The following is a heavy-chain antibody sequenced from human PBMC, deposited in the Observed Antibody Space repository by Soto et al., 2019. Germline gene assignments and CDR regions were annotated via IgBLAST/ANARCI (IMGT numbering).Heavy chain of an antibody. V-gene: IGHV4-34*01. Sequence: TSETLSLTCAVYGGSFSGYYWSWIRQPPGKGLEWIGEINHSGSTNYNPSLKSRVTISVDTSKNQFSLKLSSVTAADTAVYYRARGRRMYSGYDKYGMDVWGQGTTVTVSS. CDR1: GGSFSGYY. CDR2: INHSGST. D-gene: IGHD5-12*01. CDR3: ARGRRMYSGYDKYGMDV. J-gene: IGHJ6*02.